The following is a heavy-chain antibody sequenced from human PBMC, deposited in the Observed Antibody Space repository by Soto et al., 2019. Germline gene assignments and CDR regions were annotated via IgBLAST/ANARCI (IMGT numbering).Heavy chain of an antibody. J-gene: IGHJ3*02. CDR2: ISGTGTFI. CDR1: GFTFSRHS. CDR3: ARGSVIDKGDALDI. V-gene: IGHV3-21*06. D-gene: IGHD2-21*01. Sequence: EVQLVESGGGLVKPGGSLRLSCAASGFTFSRHSMNWVRQAPGKGLEWVSCISGTGTFIYYSDSVKGRFTISRDDAKSSLYLQMNSLTAEDTAVYYCARGSVIDKGDALDIWGQGTMVTVS.